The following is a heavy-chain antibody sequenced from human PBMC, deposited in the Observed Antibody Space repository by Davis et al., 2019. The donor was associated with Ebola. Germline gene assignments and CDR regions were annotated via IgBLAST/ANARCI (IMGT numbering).Heavy chain of an antibody. J-gene: IGHJ4*02. CDR2: IPRDASFS. CDR3: ARAPRYCTNGVCFDS. CDR1: GFPFDTHW. V-gene: IGHV3-74*01. Sequence: PGGSLRLSCVASGFPFDTHWMHWVRHAPGKGLVWVARIPRDASFSDYADSVTGRFTISRDNAKNTLYLQLESLRDEDTAVSYCARAPRYCTNGVCFDSWGQGTLVTVSS. D-gene: IGHD2-8*01.